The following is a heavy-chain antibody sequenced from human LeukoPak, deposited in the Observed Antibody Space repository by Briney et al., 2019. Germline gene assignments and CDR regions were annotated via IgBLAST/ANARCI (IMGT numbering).Heavy chain of an antibody. CDR3: AKVPDIVVVVATGGSGY. CDR1: GFTFSSYG. J-gene: IGHJ4*02. CDR2: IRYDGSNK. Sequence: GGSLRLSCAASGFTFSSYGMHWVRQATGKGLEWVAFIRYDGSNKYYADSVKGRFTISRDNSKNTLYLQMNSLRAEDTAVYYCAKVPDIVVVVATGGSGYWGQGTLVTVSS. V-gene: IGHV3-30*02. D-gene: IGHD2-15*01.